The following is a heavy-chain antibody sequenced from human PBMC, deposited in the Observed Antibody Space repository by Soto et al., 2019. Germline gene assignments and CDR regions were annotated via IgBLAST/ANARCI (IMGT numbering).Heavy chain of an antibody. CDR1: GGSLAGYY. CDR3: ARLRWYYDSSGYYPGRAYYYYGMDV. Sequence: PSETLSLTCAVSGGSLAGYYWTWIRQPPGKGLEWIGEINYSGDTQYNPSLKSRVTISVDTSKNQFSLKLSSVTAADTAVYYCARLRWYYDSSGYYPGRAYYYYGMDVWGQGTTVTVSS. D-gene: IGHD3-22*01. J-gene: IGHJ6*02. CDR2: INYSGDT. V-gene: IGHV4-34*01.